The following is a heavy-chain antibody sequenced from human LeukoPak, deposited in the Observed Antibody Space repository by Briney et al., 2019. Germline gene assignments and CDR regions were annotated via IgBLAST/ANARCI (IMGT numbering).Heavy chain of an antibody. D-gene: IGHD1-26*01. CDR1: GGSISSYY. V-gene: IGHV4-59*01. CDR3: ARKGSGSCSPFDY. J-gene: IGHJ4*02. Sequence: PSETLSLTCTVSGGSISSYYWSWIRQPPGKGLEWIGYIYYSGSTNYNPSLKCRVTISVDTSKNQFSLKLSSVTAADTAVYYCARKGSGSCSPFDYWGQGTLVTVSS. CDR2: IYYSGST.